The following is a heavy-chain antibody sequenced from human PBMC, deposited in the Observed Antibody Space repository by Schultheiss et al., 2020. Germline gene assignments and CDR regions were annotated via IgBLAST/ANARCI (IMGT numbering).Heavy chain of an antibody. J-gene: IGHJ4*02. D-gene: IGHD1-1*01. CDR2: MNPNSGNT. Sequence: ASVKVSCKASGYTFTSYGINWVRQATGQGLEWMGWMNPNSGNTGYAQKFQGRVTITADKSTSTAYMELSSLRSEDTAVYYCARGGGTSYFDYWGQGTLVTVSS. CDR1: GYTFTSYG. CDR3: ARGGGTSYFDY. V-gene: IGHV1-8*03.